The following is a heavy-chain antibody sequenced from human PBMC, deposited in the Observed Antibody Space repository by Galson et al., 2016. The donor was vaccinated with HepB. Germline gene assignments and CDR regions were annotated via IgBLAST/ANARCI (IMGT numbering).Heavy chain of an antibody. V-gene: IGHV1-69*06. CDR1: GGTFSNYV. CDR2: IIPIFGTA. CDR3: ARLDAYNYPYAFDY. D-gene: IGHD5-24*01. J-gene: IGHJ4*02. Sequence: SVKVSGKASGGTFSNYVISWVRQAPGQGLEWMGGIIPIFGTANNAQKFQGRVTITADKFTSTAYMELSSLRSEDTAVYYCARLDAYNYPYAFDYWGQGTLVTVS.